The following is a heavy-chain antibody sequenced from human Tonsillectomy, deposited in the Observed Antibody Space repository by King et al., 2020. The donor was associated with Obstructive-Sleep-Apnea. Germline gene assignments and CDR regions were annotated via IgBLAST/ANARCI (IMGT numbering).Heavy chain of an antibody. Sequence: VQLQQWGAGLLKPSETLSLTCVVYGGSFSGYYWSWIRQPPGKGLEWIGEINHSGSTTYNPSLKSRVTISVDTSKNQFSLKLSSVTAADTALYYCARGQGGADYVSSGYYLKGYYYYGLDVWGQGTTVTVSS. V-gene: IGHV4-34*01. CDR2: INHSGST. J-gene: IGHJ6*02. CDR3: ARGQGGADYVSSGYYLKGYYYYGLDV. CDR1: GGSFSGYY. D-gene: IGHD3-22*01.